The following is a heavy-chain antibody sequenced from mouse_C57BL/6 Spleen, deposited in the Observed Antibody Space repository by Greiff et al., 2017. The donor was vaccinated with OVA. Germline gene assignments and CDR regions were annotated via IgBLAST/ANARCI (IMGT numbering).Heavy chain of an antibody. D-gene: IGHD4-1*01. V-gene: IGHV3-8*01. CDR2: ISYSGST. CDR3: ARLNWDGYWYFDV. J-gene: IGHJ1*03. CDR1: GYSITSDY. Sequence: EVQRVESGPGLAKPSQTLSLTCSVTGYSITSDYWNWIRKFPGNKLEYMGYISYSGSTYYNPSLKSRISITRDTSKNQYYLQLNSVTTEDTATYYCARLNWDGYWYFDVWGTGTTVTVSS.